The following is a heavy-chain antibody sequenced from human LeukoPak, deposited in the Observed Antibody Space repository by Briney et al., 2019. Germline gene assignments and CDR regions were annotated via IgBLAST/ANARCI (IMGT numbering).Heavy chain of an antibody. CDR2: IKQDGSEK. CDR3: ASSSLRGGIAAARLDY. J-gene: IGHJ4*02. V-gene: IGHV3-7*01. Sequence: GSLRLSCAASGFTFSSYWMSWVRQAPGKGLEWVANIKQDGSEKYYVDSVKGRFTISRDNAKNSLYLQMNSLRAEDTAVYYCASSSLRGGIAAARLDYWGQGTLVTVSS. CDR1: GFTFSSYW. D-gene: IGHD6-13*01.